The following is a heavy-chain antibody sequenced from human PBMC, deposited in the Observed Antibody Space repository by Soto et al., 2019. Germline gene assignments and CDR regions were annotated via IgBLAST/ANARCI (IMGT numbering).Heavy chain of an antibody. CDR3: ARERVYSGYDLYYYYDMDV. CDR2: ISDDGSNK. V-gene: IGHV3-30-3*01. Sequence: QVQLVESGGGVVQPGRSLRLSCAASGFTFSSYAMHWVRQAPGKGLEWVAVISDDGSNKYYADSVKGRFTISRDNSKNTLYLQMNSLRAEDTAVYYCARERVYSGYDLYYYYDMDVWGQGTTVTVSS. CDR1: GFTFSSYA. J-gene: IGHJ6*02. D-gene: IGHD5-12*01.